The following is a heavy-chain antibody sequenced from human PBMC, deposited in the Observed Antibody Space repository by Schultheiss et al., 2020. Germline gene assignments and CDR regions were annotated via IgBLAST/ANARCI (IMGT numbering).Heavy chain of an antibody. V-gene: IGHV3-15*04. CDR1: GFTFSNAW. CDR3: TRRVAAAGTKGYYYYGMDV. CDR2: IETKTDGGTT. D-gene: IGHD6-13*01. Sequence: GGSLRLSCAASGFTFSNAWMTWVRQAPGKGLEWVGRIETKTDGGTTEYVAPVKGRFTISRDDSKNTAYLQMNSLKTEDTAVYYCTRRVAAAGTKGYYYYGMDVWGQGTTVTVSS. J-gene: IGHJ6*02.